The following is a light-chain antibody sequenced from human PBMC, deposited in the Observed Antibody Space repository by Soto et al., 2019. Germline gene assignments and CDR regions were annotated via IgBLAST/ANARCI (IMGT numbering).Light chain of an antibody. Sequence: QAVLTQPPSASGTPGQRVTISCSGSRSNIGSNTVNWYQQLPGSAPKLLIYSNNQRPSGVPDRFSGSKSGTSASLAISGLQSEDEADYYCAAWDDSLNGFDVFGTGTKLTVL. V-gene: IGLV1-44*01. CDR3: AAWDDSLNGFDV. J-gene: IGLJ1*01. CDR2: SNN. CDR1: RSNIGSNT.